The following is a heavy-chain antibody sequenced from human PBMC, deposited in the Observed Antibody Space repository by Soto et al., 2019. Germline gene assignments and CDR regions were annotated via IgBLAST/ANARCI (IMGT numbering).Heavy chain of an antibody. D-gene: IGHD1-26*01. CDR3: ARDRMGATPDY. J-gene: IGHJ4*02. CDR2: ISSSSYI. CDR1: GFTFSSYS. Sequence: PGGSLRLSCAASGFTFSSYSMNWVRQAPGKGLEWVSSISSSSYIYYADSVKGRFTISRDNAKNSLYLQMNSLRAEDTAVYYCARDRMGATPDYWGQGTLVTVS. V-gene: IGHV3-21*01.